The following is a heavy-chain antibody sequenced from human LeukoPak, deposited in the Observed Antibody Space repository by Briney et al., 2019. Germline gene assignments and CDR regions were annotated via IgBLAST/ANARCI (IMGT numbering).Heavy chain of an antibody. D-gene: IGHD3-22*01. CDR3: ARGMGYYDSSGYYYYYYGMDV. CDR1: GDSVSSNSAA. J-gene: IGHJ6*02. V-gene: IGHV6-1*01. CDR2: TYYRSKWYN. Sequence: SQTLSPTCAISGDSVSSNSAAWNWIRQSPSRGLEWLGRTYYRSKWYNDYAVSVKSRITINPDTSKNQFSLQLNSVTPEDTAVYYCARGMGYYDSSGYYYYYYGMDVWGQGTTVTVSS.